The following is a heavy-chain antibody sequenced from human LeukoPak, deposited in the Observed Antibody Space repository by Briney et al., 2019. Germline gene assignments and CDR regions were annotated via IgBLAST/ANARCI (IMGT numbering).Heavy chain of an antibody. J-gene: IGHJ6*03. Sequence: PSETLSLTCTVSGGSISSYYWSWIRQPPGKGLEWIGYMYYSGSTNYNPSLKSRVTISVDTSKNQFSLKLSSVTAADTAVYYCARGRIAARPYYYYYMDVWGKGTTVTVPS. V-gene: IGHV4-59*01. D-gene: IGHD6-6*01. CDR1: GGSISSYY. CDR2: MYYSGST. CDR3: ARGRIAARPYYYYYMDV.